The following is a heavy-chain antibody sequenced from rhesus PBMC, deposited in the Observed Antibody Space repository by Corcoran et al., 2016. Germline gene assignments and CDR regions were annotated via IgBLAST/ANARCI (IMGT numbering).Heavy chain of an antibody. Sequence: VTLKESGPALVKPTQTLTLTCTFSGFSLTTSRMGVVWIRQPPGKALAWLALIYWDDDKRYSTAHKSRLTIAENTSKNQVDLTMTNMDPVDTATYDCAREPWIQLQSEYFDYWGQGVLVTVSS. CDR3: AREPWIQLQSEYFDY. D-gene: IGHD5-12*01. J-gene: IGHJ4*01. CDR1: GFSLTTSRMG. V-gene: IGHV2-174*01. CDR2: IYWDDDK.